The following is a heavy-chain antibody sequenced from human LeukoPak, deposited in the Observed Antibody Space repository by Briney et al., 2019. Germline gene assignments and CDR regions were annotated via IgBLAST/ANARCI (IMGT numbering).Heavy chain of an antibody. CDR3: AKDIYSNGWYEQFDY. V-gene: IGHV3-43*02. CDR2: ISGDGGST. Sequence: PGGSLRLSCAASGFTFDDYAMHWVRQAPGKGLEWVSLISGDGGSTYYADSVKGRFTISRDNSKNSLYLQMNSLRTEDTALYYCAKDIYSNGWYEQFDYWGQGTLVTVSS. J-gene: IGHJ4*02. D-gene: IGHD6-19*01. CDR1: GFTFDDYA.